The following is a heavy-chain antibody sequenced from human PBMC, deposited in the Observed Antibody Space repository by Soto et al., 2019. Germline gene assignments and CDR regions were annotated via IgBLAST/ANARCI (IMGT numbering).Heavy chain of an antibody. CDR2: INPSGGST. CDR1: GYTFTSYE. D-gene: IGHD5-18*01. CDR3: ARGLNGYLYYFDY. J-gene: IGHJ4*02. V-gene: IGHV1-46*01. Sequence: ASVKVSCKASGYTFTSYEMYWVRQAPGQGLEWMGIINPSGGSTTYAQKFQGRVTITRDTSASTAYMELSSLRSEDTAVYYCARGLNGYLYYFDYWGQGTLVTVSS.